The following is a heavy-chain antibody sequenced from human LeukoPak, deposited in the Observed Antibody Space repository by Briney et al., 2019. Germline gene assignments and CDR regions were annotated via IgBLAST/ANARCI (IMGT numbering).Heavy chain of an antibody. J-gene: IGHJ4*02. CDR2: INQDGSEK. CDR3: AREHYSDSSGSDY. V-gene: IGHV3-7*05. CDR1: GFTFSSYW. Sequence: PGGSLRLSCAASGFTFSSYWMSWVRQAPGKGLEWVANINQDGSEKYSVDSVKGRFTISRDNAKNSLYLQMNSLRAEDTAVYYCAREHYSDSSGSDYWGQGTLVTVSS. D-gene: IGHD3-22*01.